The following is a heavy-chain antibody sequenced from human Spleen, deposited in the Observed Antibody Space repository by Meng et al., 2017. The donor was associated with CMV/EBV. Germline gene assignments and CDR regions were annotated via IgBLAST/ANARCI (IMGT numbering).Heavy chain of an antibody. CDR1: GFTFSSYA. CDR3: ASHGTYYHDAFDI. CDR2: ISYDGSNK. D-gene: IGHD3-22*01. Sequence: GGSLRLSCAASGFTFSSYAMHWVRQAPGKGLEWVAVISYDGSNKYYADSVKGRFTISRDNSKNTLYLQLNSLRAEDTAMYYCASHGTYYHDAFDIWGQGTMVTVSS. V-gene: IGHV3-30*14. J-gene: IGHJ3*02.